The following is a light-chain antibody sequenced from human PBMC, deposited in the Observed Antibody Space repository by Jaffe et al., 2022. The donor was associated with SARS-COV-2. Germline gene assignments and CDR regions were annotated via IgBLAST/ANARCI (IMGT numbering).Light chain of an antibody. CDR3: CAYTSSDSFV. V-gene: IGLV2-14*01. CDR2: EVS. CDR1: SSDIGKYKY. Sequence: QSALTQPASVSGSPGQSITISCTGTSSDIGKYKYVSWYQQPPGKAPKLMIYEVSYRPSGVSYRFSGSKSGNTASLTISGLQAEDEADYYCCAYTSSDSFVFGAGTTVTVL. J-gene: IGLJ1*01.